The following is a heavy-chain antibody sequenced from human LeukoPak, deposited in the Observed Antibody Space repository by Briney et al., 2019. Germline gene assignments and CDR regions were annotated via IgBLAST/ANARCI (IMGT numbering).Heavy chain of an antibody. V-gene: IGHV1-18*04. CDR3: ARVGGRTSAGYDFWSGYYDAYYYYYMDV. CDR1: GYTFTSYY. Sequence: ASVKVSCKASGYTFTSYYMHWVRQAPGQGLEWMGWISAYNGNTNYAQKLQGRVTMTTDTSTSTAYMELRSLRSDDTAVYYCARVGGRTSAGYDFWSGYYDAYYYYYMDVWGKGTTVTVSS. D-gene: IGHD3-3*01. J-gene: IGHJ6*03. CDR2: ISAYNGNT.